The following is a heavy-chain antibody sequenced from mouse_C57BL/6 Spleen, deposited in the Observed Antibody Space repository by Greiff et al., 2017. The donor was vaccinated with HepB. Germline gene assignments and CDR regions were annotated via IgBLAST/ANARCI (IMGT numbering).Heavy chain of an antibody. D-gene: IGHD1-1*01. CDR3: ASPVITTVVDYSMDY. CDR1: GYTFTDYY. V-gene: IGHV1-19*01. J-gene: IGHJ4*01. Sequence: VQLKDSGPVLVKPGASVKMSCKASGYTFTDYYMNWVKQSHGKSLEWIGVINPYNGGTSYNQKFKGKATLTVDKSSSTAYMELNSLTSEDSAVYYCASPVITTVVDYSMDYWGQGTSVTVSS. CDR2: INPYNGGT.